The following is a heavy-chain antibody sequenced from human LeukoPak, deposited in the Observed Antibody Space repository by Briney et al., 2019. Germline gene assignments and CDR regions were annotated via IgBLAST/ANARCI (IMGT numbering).Heavy chain of an antibody. CDR3: ARDRAAAMEYYYMDV. CDR1: GFTFRSYG. V-gene: IGHV3-33*01. CDR2: IWYDGSNK. D-gene: IGHD2-2*01. Sequence: GGTLRLTCAASGFTFRSYGMHWVRLAPGEGLEWVAVIWYDGSNKNYANSVRGRFTISRDNSKSTLYLQMNSLRAEDTAVYYCARDRAAAMEYYYMDVWGKGTTVTVSS. J-gene: IGHJ6*03.